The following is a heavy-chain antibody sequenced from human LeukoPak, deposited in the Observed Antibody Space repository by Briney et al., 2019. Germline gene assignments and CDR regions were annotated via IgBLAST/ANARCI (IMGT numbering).Heavy chain of an antibody. D-gene: IGHD5-24*01. Sequence: GASVKVSCKASGGTFSSYAISWVRQAPGQGLEWMGGITPILGTANYAQKFQGRVTITADKSTSTAYMELSSLRSEDTAVYYCAREMATISYYYMDVWGKGTTVTVSS. CDR3: AREMATISYYYMDV. J-gene: IGHJ6*03. V-gene: IGHV1-69*10. CDR1: GGTFSSYA. CDR2: ITPILGTA.